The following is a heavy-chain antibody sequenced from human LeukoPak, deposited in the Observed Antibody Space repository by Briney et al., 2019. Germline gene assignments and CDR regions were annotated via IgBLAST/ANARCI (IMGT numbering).Heavy chain of an antibody. CDR3: ARDGRGGTPVDC. Sequence: GGSLRLSCAASGFTFSSYTMKWVRQAPGKGLEWVSSITSSGSYIYYADSVKGRFTISRDNAKNSLYLQMNSLRADDTAVYYCARDGRGGTPVDCWGQGTLVTVSS. CDR2: ITSSGSYI. V-gene: IGHV3-21*01. D-gene: IGHD3-16*01. J-gene: IGHJ4*02. CDR1: GFTFSSYT.